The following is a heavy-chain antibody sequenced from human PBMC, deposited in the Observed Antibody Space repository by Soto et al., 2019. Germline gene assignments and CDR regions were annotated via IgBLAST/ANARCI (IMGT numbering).Heavy chain of an antibody. CDR1: GGSISSSSYY. J-gene: IGHJ4*02. CDR3: ARFTGLGDEYYFDY. CDR2: IYYSGST. V-gene: IGHV4-39*01. Sequence: SETLSLTCTVSGGSISSSSYYWGWIRQPPGKGLKWIGSIYYSGSTYYNPSLKSRVTISVDTSKNQFSLKLSSVTAADTAVYYCARFTGLGDEYYFDYWGQGTLVTVSS. D-gene: IGHD2-21*01.